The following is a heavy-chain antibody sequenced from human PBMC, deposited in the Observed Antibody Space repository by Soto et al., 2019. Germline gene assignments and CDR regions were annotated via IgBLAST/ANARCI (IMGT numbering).Heavy chain of an antibody. CDR1: GGSISSGGSY. CDR3: ARDRRDGFDWYFDY. D-gene: IGHD5-12*01. V-gene: IGHV4-31*03. Sequence: SETLSLTCTVSGGSISSGGSYWSWIRQHPGKGLEWIGYIYYSGSTYYNPSLKSRVTISVDTSKSQFSLKLSSVTAADAAVYYCARDRRDGFDWYFDYWGLGTLVTVSS. J-gene: IGHJ4*02. CDR2: IYYSGST.